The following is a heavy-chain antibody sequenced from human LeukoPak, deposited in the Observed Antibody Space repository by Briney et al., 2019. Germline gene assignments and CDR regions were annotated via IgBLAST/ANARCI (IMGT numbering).Heavy chain of an antibody. CDR1: GFTFGDHA. J-gene: IGHJ4*02. V-gene: IGHV3-7*01. CDR3: VSNRGLGH. Sequence: GRSLRLSCTGSGFTFGDHAMSWVRQAPGKGLEWVANIKQDGSEKYYVDFVKGRFTISRDNAKNSLYLQMNSLRAEDTAVYYCVSNRGLGHWGQGTLVTVSS. D-gene: IGHD1-14*01. CDR2: IKQDGSEK.